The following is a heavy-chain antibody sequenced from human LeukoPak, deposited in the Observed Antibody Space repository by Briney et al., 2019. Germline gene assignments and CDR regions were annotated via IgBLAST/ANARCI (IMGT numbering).Heavy chain of an antibody. J-gene: IGHJ4*02. CDR2: INHSGST. V-gene: IGHV4-38-2*02. CDR3: ASRKLGNDY. D-gene: IGHD7-27*01. CDR1: GYSISSGYY. Sequence: SETLSLTCTVSGYSISSGYYWGWIRQPPGKGLEWIGEINHSGSTNYNPSLKGRVTISADTSKNQFSLKLISVTAADTAVYYCASRKLGNDYWGQGTLVTVSS.